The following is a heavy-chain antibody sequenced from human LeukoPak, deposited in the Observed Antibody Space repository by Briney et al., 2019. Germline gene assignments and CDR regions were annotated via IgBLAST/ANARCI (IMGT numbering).Heavy chain of an antibody. Sequence: SETLSLTCTVSGYSISSGYYWGWIRQPPGKGLEWIGSIYHSGSTYYNPSLKSRVTISVDTSKKQFSLKLSSVTAADTAVYYCARARSRLYHFDYWGQGTLVTVSS. V-gene: IGHV4-38-2*02. CDR1: GYSISSGYY. CDR2: IYHSGST. J-gene: IGHJ4*02. CDR3: ARARSRLYHFDY. D-gene: IGHD2-8*01.